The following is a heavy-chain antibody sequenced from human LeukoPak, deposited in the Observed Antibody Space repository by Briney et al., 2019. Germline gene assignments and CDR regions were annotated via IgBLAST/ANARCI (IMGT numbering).Heavy chain of an antibody. CDR3: ARDRVSGYSGYDYNYYYGMDV. Sequence: ASVKVSCKASGYTFTGYYMHWVRQAPGQGLEWMGWINPNSGGTNYAQKFQVRVTMTRDTSISTAYMELSRLRSDDTAVYYCARDRVSGYSGYDYNYYYGMDVWGQGTTVTVSS. V-gene: IGHV1-2*02. D-gene: IGHD5-12*01. J-gene: IGHJ6*02. CDR2: INPNSGGT. CDR1: GYTFTGYY.